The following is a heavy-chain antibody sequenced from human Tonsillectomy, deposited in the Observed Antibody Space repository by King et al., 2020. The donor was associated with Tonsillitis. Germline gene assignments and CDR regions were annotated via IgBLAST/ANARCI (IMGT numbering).Heavy chain of an antibody. J-gene: IGHJ4*02. V-gene: IGHV4-30-2*01. D-gene: IGHD3-16*01. CDR2: IYHSGST. CDR3: ASNMITFGGVLY. CDR1: GGSISSGGYS. Sequence: LQLQESGSGLVKPSQTLSLTCAVSGGSISSGGYSWSWIRQPPGKGLEWIGYIYHSGSTYYNPSLNSRVTISVDRSKNQFSLKLSSVTAAETAVYYCASNMITFGGVLYWGQGTLVTVSS.